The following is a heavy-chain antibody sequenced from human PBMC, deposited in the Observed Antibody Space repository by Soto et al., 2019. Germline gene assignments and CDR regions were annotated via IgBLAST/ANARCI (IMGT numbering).Heavy chain of an antibody. Sequence: GGSLRLSCEATGFNVSGVFMTWVRQAPGKGLEWVSVIYSGERAYYSDSVKGRFTISRDSSKNTLLLQLNRLRVEDTAVYYCATRDAAYYYGMNVWGQGTTVTVSS. D-gene: IGHD1-26*01. V-gene: IGHV3-53*01. CDR2: IYSGERA. CDR3: ATRDAAYYYGMNV. J-gene: IGHJ6*02. CDR1: GFNVSGVF.